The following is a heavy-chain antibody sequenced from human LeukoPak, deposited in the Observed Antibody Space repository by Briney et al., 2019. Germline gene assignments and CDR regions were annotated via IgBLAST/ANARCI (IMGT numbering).Heavy chain of an antibody. V-gene: IGHV1-18*01. CDR2: ISPYNGNR. CDR1: GYTFTSYG. CDR3: ARDESYGDYNNWFNP. Sequence: GASVKVSCKASGYTFTSYGISWVRQAPGQGLEWMGWISPYNGNRNYAQKLQGRVTMTTDTSTSTAYMELRSLRSDDTAVYYCARDESYGDYNNWFNPWGQGTLVTVSS. J-gene: IGHJ5*02. D-gene: IGHD4-17*01.